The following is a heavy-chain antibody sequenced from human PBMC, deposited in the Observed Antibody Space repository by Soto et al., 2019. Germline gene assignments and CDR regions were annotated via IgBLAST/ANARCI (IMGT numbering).Heavy chain of an antibody. J-gene: IGHJ6*02. CDR3: ARVGAQMPYGMDV. V-gene: IGHV1-2*04. Sequence: ASVKVSCKASGYTFTGYYMHWVRQAPGQGLEWMGWINPNSGGTNYAQKFQGWVTMTRDTSISTAYMELSRLRSDDTAVYYCARVGAQMPYGMDVWGQGTSVTVSS. CDR2: INPNSGGT. CDR1: GYTFTGYY. D-gene: IGHD2-2*01.